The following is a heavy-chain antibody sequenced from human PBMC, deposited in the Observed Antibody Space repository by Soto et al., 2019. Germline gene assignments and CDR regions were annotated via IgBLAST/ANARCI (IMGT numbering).Heavy chain of an antibody. D-gene: IGHD6-13*01. V-gene: IGHV3-53*02. CDR3: ARGSSAAAGTPDY. CDR2: IYSGGST. J-gene: IGHJ4*02. CDR1: GFTVSSNY. Sequence: EVQLVETGGGLIQPGGSLRLSCAASGFTVSSNYMSWVRQAPGKGLEWVSVIYSGGSTYYADSVKGRFTISRDNSKNTLYRQMNSLRAEDTAVYYCARGSSAAAGTPDYWGQGTLVTVSS.